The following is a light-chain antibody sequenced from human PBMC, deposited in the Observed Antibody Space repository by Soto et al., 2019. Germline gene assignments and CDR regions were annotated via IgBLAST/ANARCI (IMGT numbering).Light chain of an antibody. CDR3: QQYFTTPWT. CDR2: WAS. Sequence: IVLTQSPDSLAVSLGEGATINCKSSQSLLYNSNNKNYLAWYQQKPGQPPRLLIYWASTRQSGVPNRFSGFGSGTDFTLTISSLQAEDVAVYSCQQYFTTPWTFGQGTKVDIK. V-gene: IGKV4-1*01. CDR1: QSLLYNSNNKNY. J-gene: IGKJ1*01.